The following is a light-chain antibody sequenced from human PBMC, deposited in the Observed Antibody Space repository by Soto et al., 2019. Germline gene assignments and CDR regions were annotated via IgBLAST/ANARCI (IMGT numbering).Light chain of an antibody. J-gene: IGLJ2*01. V-gene: IGLV1-44*01. CDR2: GST. Sequence: QSVLTQPPSASGTPGQRVTISCSGSSSNIGTNTVNWYQQLPGTAPKLLIYGSTQRPSGVPDRFSGSKSGTSASLAISGLQSEDEADYYCAAWDDRLIGDVVVGGGTKLTVL. CDR3: AAWDDRLIGDVV. CDR1: SSNIGTNT.